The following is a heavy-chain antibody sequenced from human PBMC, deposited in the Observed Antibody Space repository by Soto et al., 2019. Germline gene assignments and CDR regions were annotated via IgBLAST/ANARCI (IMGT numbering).Heavy chain of an antibody. Sequence: GESLKISCEGVGYSLSNHWIAWVRQMPEKGLECMGTIYPGDSDIRYSPSFPGQVTTSVDKFINTADLPWGSLKASDTAKYCCARCCREFLSGPEKWGQGALV. CDR3: ARCCREFLSGPEK. D-gene: IGHD3-3*01. J-gene: IGHJ4*02. CDR1: GYSLSNHW. V-gene: IGHV5-51*01. CDR2: IYPGDSDI.